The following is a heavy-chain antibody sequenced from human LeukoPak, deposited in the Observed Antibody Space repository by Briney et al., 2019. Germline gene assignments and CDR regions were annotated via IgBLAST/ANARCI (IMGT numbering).Heavy chain of an antibody. J-gene: IGHJ6*03. Sequence: SETLSLTCAVYGGSFSGYYWSWIRQPPGKGLEWIGEINHSGSTNYNPSLKSRVTISVDTSKNQFSLKLSSVTAADTAVYYCARAEYSSSWYRHYYYYYYMDVWGKGTTVTVSS. D-gene: IGHD6-13*01. CDR2: INHSGST. V-gene: IGHV4-34*01. CDR1: GGSFSGYY. CDR3: ARAEYSSSWYRHYYYYYYMDV.